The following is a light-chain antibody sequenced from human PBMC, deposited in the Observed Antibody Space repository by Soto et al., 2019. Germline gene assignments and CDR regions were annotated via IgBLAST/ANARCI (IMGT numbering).Light chain of an antibody. Sequence: EIVLTQSPGTLSLSPGERATLSCRASHSVSSSYLAWYQQKPGQAPRLRIYGASSRSTGIPDRFSGSGSGTDFTLTISRLEPEDFAVYYCQQYGSSPPYTFGQGTKLEIK. CDR1: HSVSSSY. CDR3: QQYGSSPPYT. J-gene: IGKJ2*01. V-gene: IGKV3-20*01. CDR2: GAS.